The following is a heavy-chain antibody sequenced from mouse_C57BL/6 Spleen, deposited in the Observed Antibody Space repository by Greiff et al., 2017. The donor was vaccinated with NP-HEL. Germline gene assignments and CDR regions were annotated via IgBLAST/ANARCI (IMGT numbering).Heavy chain of an antibody. CDR3: ARQDYYGSSYGGYFDV. D-gene: IGHD1-1*01. V-gene: IGHV5-9*01. Sequence: EVQVVESGGGLVKPGGSLKLSCAASGFTFSSYTMSWVRQTPEKRLEWVATISGGGGNTYYPDSTKGRFTISRDNAKNTLYLQMSSLRSEDTALYYCARQDYYGSSYGGYFDVWGTGTTVTVSS. CDR2: ISGGGGNT. CDR1: GFTFSSYT. J-gene: IGHJ1*03.